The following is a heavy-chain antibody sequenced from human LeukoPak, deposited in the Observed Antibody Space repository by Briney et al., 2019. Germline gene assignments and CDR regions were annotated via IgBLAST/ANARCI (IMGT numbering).Heavy chain of an antibody. CDR2: IWYDGSKK. Sequence: PGRSLRLSCAASGVTCRRYGMHWVRQAPGKGLEWVALIWYDGSKKYYADSVKGRFTISRDDPRNTLYLQMNSLRVEDTAVYYCATDRGAYDSGTSFCDYWGQGSLVTVSA. CDR3: ATDRGAYDSGTSFCDY. V-gene: IGHV3-33*01. CDR1: GVTCRRYG. D-gene: IGHD3-10*01. J-gene: IGHJ4*02.